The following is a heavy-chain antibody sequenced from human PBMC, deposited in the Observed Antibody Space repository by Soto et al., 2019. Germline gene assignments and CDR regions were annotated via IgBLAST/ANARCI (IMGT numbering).Heavy chain of an antibody. V-gene: IGHV3-30*18. CDR3: AKEYSSGWTGLYYFDY. CDR1: GFTFSSYG. D-gene: IGHD6-19*01. J-gene: IGHJ4*02. Sequence: QVQLVESGGGVVQPGRSLRLSCAASGFTFSSYGMHWVRQAPGKGLEWVAVISYDGSNKYYADSVKGRFTISRDNSKNTLYLQMNSQRAEDTAVYYCAKEYSSGWTGLYYFDYWGQGTLVTVSS. CDR2: ISYDGSNK.